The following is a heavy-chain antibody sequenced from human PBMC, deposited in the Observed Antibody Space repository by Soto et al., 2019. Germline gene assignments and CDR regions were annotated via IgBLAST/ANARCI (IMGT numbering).Heavy chain of an antibody. CDR1: GFTFSNYA. J-gene: IGHJ4*02. CDR2: ISYDGSKK. D-gene: IGHD3-16*01. V-gene: IGHV3-30-3*01. Sequence: GGSLRLSCAASGFTFSNYAIHWVRQAPGKGLEWVAVISYDGSKKYYADSVKGRFTISRDNSKSTLYLQMNSLRVEDTAVYYCARAGEYREFDYWGQGTLVTVSS. CDR3: ARAGEYREFDY.